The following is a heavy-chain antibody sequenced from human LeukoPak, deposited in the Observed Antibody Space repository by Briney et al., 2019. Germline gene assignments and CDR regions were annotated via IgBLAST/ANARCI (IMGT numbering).Heavy chain of an antibody. CDR3: AYDTSSWYYFDY. CDR2: IGASGGST. V-gene: IGHV3-23*01. Sequence: PGGSLRLSCAASGFTFSSYAMSWVRQAPGKGLEWVSTIGASGGSTYYADSVKGRFTISRDNSMSTLYLQMNSLRAEDTAVYYCAYDTSSWYYFDYWGQGTLVTVSS. D-gene: IGHD6-13*01. CDR1: GFTFSSYA. J-gene: IGHJ4*02.